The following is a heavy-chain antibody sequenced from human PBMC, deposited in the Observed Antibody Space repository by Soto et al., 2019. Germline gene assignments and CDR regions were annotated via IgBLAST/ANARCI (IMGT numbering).Heavy chain of an antibody. Sequence: PGQSLKVSCKGSGYSFTSYWISWVRQMPGKGLQWMGRIDPSDSYTNYSPSFQGHVTISADKSISTAYLQWSSLKASDTAMYYCARYNPGIAAAGVDYWGQGTLVTVSS. V-gene: IGHV5-10-1*01. CDR3: ARYNPGIAAAGVDY. CDR1: GYSFTSYW. CDR2: IDPSDSYT. J-gene: IGHJ4*02. D-gene: IGHD6-13*01.